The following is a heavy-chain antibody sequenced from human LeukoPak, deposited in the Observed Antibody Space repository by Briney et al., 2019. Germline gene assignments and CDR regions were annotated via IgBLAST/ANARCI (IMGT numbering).Heavy chain of an antibody. CDR3: ARQRFTMRAYAGNWFDP. D-gene: IGHD3-10*01. CDR2: IYPGDSDT. CDR1: GYSFTNYW. J-gene: IGHJ5*02. Sequence: GESLKISCKGSGYSFTNYWIGWVRLMPGKGLQWMGIIYPGDSDTRYSPSFQDQVTISADKSISTAYLQWSSLKASDTAMYYCARQRFTMRAYAGNWFDPWGQGTLVTVSS. V-gene: IGHV5-51*01.